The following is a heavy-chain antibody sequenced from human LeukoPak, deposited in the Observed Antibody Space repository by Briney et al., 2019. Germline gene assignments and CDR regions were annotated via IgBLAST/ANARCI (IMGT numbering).Heavy chain of an antibody. V-gene: IGHV3-21*01. J-gene: IGHJ2*01. CDR1: GFTFSNYY. CDR2: TSESNDNI. Sequence: PGGSLRLSCAASGFTFSNYYMHWLRQAPFRGLEWVSSTSESNDNIKYADSVKARFTISRDNAKTSLYLQMNNLRADETAVYYCARARYHYDNTGHSYWYFDLWGRGTLVTVSS. D-gene: IGHD3-9*01. CDR3: ARARYHYDNTGHSYWYFDL.